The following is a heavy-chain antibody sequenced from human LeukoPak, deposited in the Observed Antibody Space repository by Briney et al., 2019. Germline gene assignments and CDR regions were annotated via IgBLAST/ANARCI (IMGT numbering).Heavy chain of an antibody. D-gene: IGHD6-19*01. J-gene: IGHJ4*02. Sequence: GGSLRLFCGASGFTFSDYWMHWVRQAPGKGLVWVSRIKTDGRSTNYADSVKGRFTISRDNAKNTLYLQMNSLRAEDTAVYYCARGRIGGWTDYWGQGTLVTVSS. CDR2: IKTDGRST. CDR3: ARGRIGGWTDY. CDR1: GFTFSDYW. V-gene: IGHV3-74*01.